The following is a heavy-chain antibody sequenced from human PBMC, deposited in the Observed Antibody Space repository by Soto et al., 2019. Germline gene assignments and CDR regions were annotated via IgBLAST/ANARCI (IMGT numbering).Heavy chain of an antibody. CDR3: ARDPHYYDSSGYSAFDI. V-gene: IGHV3-21*01. D-gene: IGHD3-22*01. J-gene: IGHJ3*02. Sequence: PGWSLSLSCAASGFTFSSYSMNWVRQAPGKVLEWVSSISSSSSYIYYADSVKVRFTISRDNAKNSLYLQMNSLRAEDTAVHYCARDPHYYDSSGYSAFDIWGQGTMVTVSS. CDR2: ISSSSSYI. CDR1: GFTFSSYS.